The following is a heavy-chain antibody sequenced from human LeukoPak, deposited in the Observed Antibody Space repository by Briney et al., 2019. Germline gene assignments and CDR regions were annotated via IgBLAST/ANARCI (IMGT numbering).Heavy chain of an antibody. J-gene: IGHJ4*02. CDR3: ARDIPSGFYTPDY. CDR2: IETDGDEK. Sequence: GGSLRLSCAASGFSFSSNAMSWVRQAPGMGLEWVANIETDGDEKNYVDSVKGRFTISRDNARSSLYLQMSSLRVEDTAVYYCARDIPSGFYTPDYWGRGTLVTVSS. CDR1: GFSFSSNA. D-gene: IGHD5-12*01. V-gene: IGHV3-7*01.